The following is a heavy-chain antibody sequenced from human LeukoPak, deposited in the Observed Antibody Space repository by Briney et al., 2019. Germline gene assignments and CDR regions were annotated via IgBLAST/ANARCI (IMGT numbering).Heavy chain of an antibody. Sequence: PSETLSLTRTVSGYSISSSYYWSWIRQPPGKGLEWIGYVYYSGSTNYNPSLKSRVTISVDTSKNQFSLKLSSVTAADTAVYYCARGRWPFDYWGQGTLVTVSS. CDR3: ARGRWPFDY. V-gene: IGHV4-61*01. CDR2: VYYSGST. J-gene: IGHJ4*02. CDR1: GYSISSSYY. D-gene: IGHD4-23*01.